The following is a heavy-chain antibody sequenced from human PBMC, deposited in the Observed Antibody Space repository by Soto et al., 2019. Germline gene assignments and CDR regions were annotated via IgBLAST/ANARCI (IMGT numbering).Heavy chain of an antibody. V-gene: IGHV5-51*01. CDR3: ARGGVYIGSYYDWFDP. CDR1: GYSFTSYW. Sequence: GGSLKISCKGSGYSFTSYWIGWVRQMPGKGLEWMGIIYPGDSDTRYSPSFQGQVTISADKSISTAYLQWSSLKASDTAMYYCARGGVYIGSYYDWFDPWGQGTLVTVSS. D-gene: IGHD1-26*01. CDR2: IYPGDSDT. J-gene: IGHJ5*02.